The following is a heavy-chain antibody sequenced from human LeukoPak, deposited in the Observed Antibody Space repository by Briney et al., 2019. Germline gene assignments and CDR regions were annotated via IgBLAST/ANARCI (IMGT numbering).Heavy chain of an antibody. J-gene: IGHJ1*01. CDR2: INHSEAT. CDR3: AREAQYCSGGSCDGVYFQH. Sequence: PSENLSLTCAVYSGSFSGNYWGWIRKPPGKGREWFGEINHSEATEYSPSSKSRVPISVDTSKNQFSRKLSSGTAADTAVYYCAREAQYCSGGSCDGVYFQHWGEGTLVTVSS. D-gene: IGHD2-15*01. CDR1: SGSFSGNY. V-gene: IGHV4-34*01.